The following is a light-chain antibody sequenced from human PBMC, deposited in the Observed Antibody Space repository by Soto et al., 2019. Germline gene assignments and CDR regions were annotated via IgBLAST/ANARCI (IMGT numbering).Light chain of an antibody. CDR2: GAS. J-gene: IGKJ2*03. CDR1: QSVSNNY. CDR3: QQYGSSPES. Sequence: EIVLTQSPGTLSLSPGERGTLSCRASQSVSNNYLAWYQQKPGQAPRVLIYGASSRATGIPDRFSGSGSGTDFTLTISRVEPEDFAVYYCQQYGSSPESFGQGTKLEIK. V-gene: IGKV3-20*01.